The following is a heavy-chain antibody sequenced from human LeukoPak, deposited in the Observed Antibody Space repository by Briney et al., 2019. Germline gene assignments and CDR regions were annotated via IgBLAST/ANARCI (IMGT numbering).Heavy chain of an antibody. CDR2: ISSSSSYI. CDR3: ARGLMSYDFWSGYYNLDY. CDR1: GFTFSSYS. D-gene: IGHD3-3*01. J-gene: IGHJ4*02. Sequence: GGSLRLSCAASGFTFSSYSMNWVRQAPGKGLEWVSSISSSSSYIYYADSVKGRFTISRDNAKNSLYLQTNSLRAEDTAVYYCARGLMSYDFWSGYYNLDYWGQGTLVTVS. V-gene: IGHV3-21*01.